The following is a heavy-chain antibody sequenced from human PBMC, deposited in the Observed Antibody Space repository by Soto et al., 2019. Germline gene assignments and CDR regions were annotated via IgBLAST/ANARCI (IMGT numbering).Heavy chain of an antibody. J-gene: IGHJ3*02. CDR1: GFTFSSYS. CDR3: AVYDFWSGYYPNDAFDI. D-gene: IGHD3-3*01. Sequence: GGSLRLSCAASGFTFSSYSMNWVRQAPGKGLEWVSYISSSSSTIYYADSVKGRFTISRDNAKNSLYLQMNSLRDEDTAVYYCAVYDFWSGYYPNDAFDIWGQGTMVTVSS. V-gene: IGHV3-48*02. CDR2: ISSSSSTI.